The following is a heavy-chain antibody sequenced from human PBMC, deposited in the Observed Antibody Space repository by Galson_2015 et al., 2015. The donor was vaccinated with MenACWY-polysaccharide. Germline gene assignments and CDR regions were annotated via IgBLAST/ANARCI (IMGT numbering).Heavy chain of an antibody. CDR3: AHSRYSTNGVYYRGIADY. J-gene: IGHJ4*02. Sequence: PARGTPTKTLTLSCTFSGFSLSTTEVGEGWIRQSPGKALEWLAAIYRADEKRYSPSLKTRLTITKDTSRSQDVLTMTNMDPVDTGTYYCAHSRYSTNGVYYRGIADYWGQGTLVTVSS. CDR2: IYRADEK. V-gene: IGHV2-5*02. CDR1: GFSLSTTEVG. D-gene: IGHD2-8*01.